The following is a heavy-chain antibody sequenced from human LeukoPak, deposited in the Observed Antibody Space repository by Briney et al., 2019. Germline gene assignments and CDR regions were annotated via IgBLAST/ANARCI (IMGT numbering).Heavy chain of an antibody. CDR3: ARDSGYSSSWAFDY. J-gene: IGHJ4*02. V-gene: IGHV3-20*04. CDR1: GFTFDDYG. D-gene: IGHD6-13*01. CDR2: INWNGGST. Sequence: GGSLRLSCAASGFTFDDYGMSWVRQAPGKGLEWVSGINWNGGSTGYADSVKGRFTISRDNAKNSLYLQMNSLRAEDTAVYYCARDSGYSSSWAFDYWGQGTLVTVSS.